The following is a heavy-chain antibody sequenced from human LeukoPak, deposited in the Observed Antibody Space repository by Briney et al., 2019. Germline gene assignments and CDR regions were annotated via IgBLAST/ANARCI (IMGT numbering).Heavy chain of an antibody. CDR2: IQYSGST. CDR3: ARYYDRSGYWSTPHFDY. D-gene: IGHD3-22*01. V-gene: IGHV4-61*01. J-gene: IGHJ4*02. CDR1: GDSVSGISFY. Sequence: SDTLSLTCTVSGDSVSGISFYWSWIRQPPGKGLQYIVYIQYSGSTNYNPSLKSRVTISVDTSKNQFSLKLSSVTAADTAVYYCARYYDRSGYWSTPHFDYWGQGTLVTVSS.